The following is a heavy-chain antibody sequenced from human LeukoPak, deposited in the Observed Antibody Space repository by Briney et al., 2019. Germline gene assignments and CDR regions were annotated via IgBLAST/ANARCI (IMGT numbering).Heavy chain of an antibody. V-gene: IGHV3-66*01. CDR2: IYSGGST. J-gene: IGHJ6*02. Sequence: GGSLRLSCAASGFTVSSNYMSWVRQAPGKGLEWVSVIYSGGSTYYADSVKGRFTISRDNSKNTLYLQMNSLRAEDTAVYYCARDLKVTTAFVYYYGMDVWGQGTTVTVSS. D-gene: IGHD4-4*01. CDR1: GFTVSSNY. CDR3: ARDLKVTTAFVYYYGMDV.